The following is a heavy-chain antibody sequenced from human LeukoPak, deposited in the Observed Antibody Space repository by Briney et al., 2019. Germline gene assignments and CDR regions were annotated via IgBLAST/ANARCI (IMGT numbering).Heavy chain of an antibody. Sequence: SGGSLRLSCAASGFTCSDYYRSWIPQAPGKGLEWGSAISGSGGSTYYAASVKGRFTIYRDNSTNTLYLQMHSLRAEDTAVYYCARDVSTYGGDEGFDYWGQGPLVTVSS. CDR2: ISGSGGST. J-gene: IGHJ4*02. V-gene: IGHV3-23*01. CDR1: GFTCSDYY. D-gene: IGHD5-12*01. CDR3: ARDVSTYGGDEGFDY.